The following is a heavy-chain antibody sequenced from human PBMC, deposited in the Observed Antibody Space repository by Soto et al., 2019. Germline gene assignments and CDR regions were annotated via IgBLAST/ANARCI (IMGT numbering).Heavy chain of an antibody. D-gene: IGHD4-17*01. Sequence: GGSLRLSCAASGFTFSSYGMHWVRQAPGKGLEWVSVITCGGSNKYYADSVKGRFTISRDNSKNTLYLQMNSLRAEDTAVYYCANGANYGDYLPTYWGQGTLVTVSS. J-gene: IGHJ4*02. CDR1: GFTFSSYG. V-gene: IGHV3-30*18. CDR2: ITCGGSNK. CDR3: ANGANYGDYLPTY.